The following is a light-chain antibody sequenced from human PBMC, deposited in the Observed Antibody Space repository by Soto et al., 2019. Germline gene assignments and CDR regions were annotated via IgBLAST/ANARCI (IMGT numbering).Light chain of an antibody. CDR2: ADS. Sequence: EIVLTQSPATLSLSPGETATLSCRASQSVSGYIGWYQQKPGQAPRLLIYADSNRATGIPDRFSGSGSGTDFTLTISSLEPEDCAIYYCQQRQYWPPITFGQGTRLEIK. CDR1: QSVSGY. CDR3: QQRQYWPPIT. J-gene: IGKJ5*01. V-gene: IGKV3-11*01.